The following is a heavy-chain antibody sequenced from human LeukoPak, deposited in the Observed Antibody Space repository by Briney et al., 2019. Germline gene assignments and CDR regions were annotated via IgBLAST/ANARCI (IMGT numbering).Heavy chain of an antibody. V-gene: IGHV4-34*01. Sequence: SETLSLTCAVYGGSFSGYYWSWIRQHPGKGLEWIGYIYYSGSTNYNPSLKSRVTISVDKSKNQFSLKLSSVTAADTAVYYCAREGYYGSGRNFDYWGQGTLVTVSS. J-gene: IGHJ4*02. D-gene: IGHD3-10*01. CDR3: AREGYYGSGRNFDY. CDR2: IYYSGST. CDR1: GGSFSGYY.